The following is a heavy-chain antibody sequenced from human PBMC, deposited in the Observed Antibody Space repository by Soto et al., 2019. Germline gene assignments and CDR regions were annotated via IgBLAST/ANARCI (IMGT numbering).Heavy chain of an antibody. D-gene: IGHD6-19*01. V-gene: IGHV1-2*02. CDR1: GYTFSGHY. Sequence: ASVKVSCKASGYTFSGHYMHWIRQAPGQGPEWLGWINANSGDTDRAPKFQDRLTMTRDTSISTAYMELSRLRSDDTAVYYCARGGALDGTSPPFNHWGQGTLVTVSS. J-gene: IGHJ4*02. CDR3: ARGGALDGTSPPFNH. CDR2: INANSGDT.